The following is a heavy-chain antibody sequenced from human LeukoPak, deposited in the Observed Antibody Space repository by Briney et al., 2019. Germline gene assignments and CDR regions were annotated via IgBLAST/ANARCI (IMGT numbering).Heavy chain of an antibody. CDR3: ARVKMGTFDY. J-gene: IGHJ4*02. CDR2: IYTSGST. D-gene: IGHD1-1*01. V-gene: IGHV4-61*02. CDR1: GGSISSGSYY. Sequence: PSQTLSLTCTVSGGSISSGSYYWSWIRQPAGKGLEWIGRIYTSGSTNYNPSLKSRVTISVDTSKNQFSLKLSSVTAADTAVYYCARVKMGTFDYWGQGTLVTVSS.